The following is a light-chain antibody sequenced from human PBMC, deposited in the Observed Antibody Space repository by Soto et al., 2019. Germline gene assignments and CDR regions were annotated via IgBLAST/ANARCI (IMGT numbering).Light chain of an antibody. CDR3: QQYNSYSWT. CDR1: QGIRND. CDR2: AAS. J-gene: IGKJ1*01. Sequence: DIQMTQSPSTLPASVGDRVTITCRASQGIRNDLAWYQRKPGKAPKLLIYAASTLQSGVPSRFSGSGSGTDFTLTISSLQPDDFATYYCQQYNSYSWTFGQGTKVDIK. V-gene: IGKV1-17*01.